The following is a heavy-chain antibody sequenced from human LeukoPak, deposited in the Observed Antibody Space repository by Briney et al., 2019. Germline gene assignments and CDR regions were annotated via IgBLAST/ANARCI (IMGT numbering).Heavy chain of an antibody. D-gene: IGHD2-15*01. CDR2: INPSGGST. Sequence: ASVKVSCKASGYTFTSYYMHWVRQAPGQGLEWMGIINPSGGSTSYAQKFQGRVTMTRDTSTSTVYMELSSLRSEDTAVYYCARDPCSGGSCYGFVYYFDYWGQGTLVTVSS. V-gene: IGHV1-46*01. CDR1: GYTFTSYY. CDR3: ARDPCSGGSCYGFVYYFDY. J-gene: IGHJ4*02.